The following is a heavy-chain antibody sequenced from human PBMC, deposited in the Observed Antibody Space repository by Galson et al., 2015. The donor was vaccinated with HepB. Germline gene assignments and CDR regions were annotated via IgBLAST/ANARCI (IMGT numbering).Heavy chain of an antibody. J-gene: IGHJ6*03. V-gene: IGHV1-3*01. CDR1: GYTFTSYA. CDR3: AREPYSSSWPRGYYYYMDV. CDR2: INAGNGNA. Sequence: SVKVSCKASGYTFTSYAMHWVRQAPGQRLEWMGWINAGNGNAKYSQKFQGRVAITRDTSASTAYMELSSLRSEDTAVYYCAREPYSSSWPRGYYYYMDVWGKGTTVTVSS. D-gene: IGHD6-13*01.